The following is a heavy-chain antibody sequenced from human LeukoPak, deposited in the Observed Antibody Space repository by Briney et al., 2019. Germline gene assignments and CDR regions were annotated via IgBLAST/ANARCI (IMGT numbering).Heavy chain of an antibody. Sequence: SETLSLTRAVSGGSISSSNWWSWVRQPPGKGLEWIGEIYHSGSTNYNPSLKSRVTISVDKSKNQFSLELSSVTAADTAVYYCASRCYYYDSSGCPGYWGQGTLVTVSS. CDR2: IYHSGST. CDR1: GGSISSSNW. D-gene: IGHD3-22*01. J-gene: IGHJ4*02. V-gene: IGHV4-4*02. CDR3: ASRCYYYDSSGCPGY.